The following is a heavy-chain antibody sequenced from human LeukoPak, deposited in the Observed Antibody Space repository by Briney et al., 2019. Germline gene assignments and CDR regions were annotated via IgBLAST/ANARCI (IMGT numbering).Heavy chain of an antibody. V-gene: IGHV4-34*01. CDR2: INHCGST. Sequence: SETLSLTCAVYGGSFSGYYWSWIRQPPGKGLEWIGEINHCGSTNYNPSLKSRVTISVDTSKNQFSLKLSSVTAADTAVYYCARLYGYCSSTSCYNRDWFDPWGQGTLVTVSS. J-gene: IGHJ5*02. CDR1: GGSFSGYY. D-gene: IGHD2-2*02. CDR3: ARLYGYCSSTSCYNRDWFDP.